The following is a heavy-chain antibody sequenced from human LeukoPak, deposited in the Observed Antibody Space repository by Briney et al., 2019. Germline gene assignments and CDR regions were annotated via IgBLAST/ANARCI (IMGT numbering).Heavy chain of an antibody. CDR2: ITSSGSVI. CDR3: ARVGVDGSGTYGDY. D-gene: IGHD3-10*01. V-gene: IGHV3-48*03. Sequence: GGSLRLSCAVSGFTFSSYEMNWVRQAPGKGLGWGSYITSSGSVIYYADPVKGRFTISRDNAKNSLYLQMNSLRAEDTAVYYCARVGVDGSGTYGDYWGQGTLVTVSS. J-gene: IGHJ4*02. CDR1: GFTFSSYE.